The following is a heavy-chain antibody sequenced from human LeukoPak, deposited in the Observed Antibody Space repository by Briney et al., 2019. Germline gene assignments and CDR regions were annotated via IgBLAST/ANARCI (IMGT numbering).Heavy chain of an antibody. CDR3: ARSAYDSSGYYRYFDL. CDR1: GGSMSTYY. V-gene: IGHV4-59*08. CDR2: IYYSGGT. J-gene: IGHJ2*01. D-gene: IGHD3-22*01. Sequence: PSETLSLTCTVSGGSMSTYYWTWIRQPPGKGLEWIGYIYYSGGTNYNPSLKSRVTISVDTSKNQFSLKLSSVTAADTAVYYCARSAYDSSGYYRYFDLWGRGTLVTVSS.